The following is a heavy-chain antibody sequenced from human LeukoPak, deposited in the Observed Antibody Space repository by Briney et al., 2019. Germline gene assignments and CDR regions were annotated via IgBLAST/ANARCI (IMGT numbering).Heavy chain of an antibody. V-gene: IGHV4-4*08. D-gene: IGHD3-22*01. CDR2: IHTNGNT. CDR3: ARGYYDSRGFSNPFDS. Sequence: PSETLPLTCTVSGASISSSYWSWLRQPPGKGLEWIAYIHTNGNTNSNPSLKRRVTVSVDESKNQFSLMLRTVAAADTALYYCARGYYDSRGFSNPFDSWGQGTLVTVSS. CDR1: GASISSSY. J-gene: IGHJ4*02.